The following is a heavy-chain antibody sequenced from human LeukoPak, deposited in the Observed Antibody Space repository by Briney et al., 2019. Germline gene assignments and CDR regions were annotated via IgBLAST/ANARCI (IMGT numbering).Heavy chain of an antibody. Sequence: GGSLRLSCAASGFTFSKYGMHWVRQAPGKGLEWVAFIRYDGSNKYYADSVKGRFTISRDNSKNTLYLQMNSLRAEDTAVYYCAKDRGVVPAANFDYWGQGTLVTVSS. V-gene: IGHV3-30*02. CDR1: GFTFSKYG. CDR3: AKDRGVVPAANFDY. J-gene: IGHJ4*02. CDR2: IRYDGSNK. D-gene: IGHD2-2*01.